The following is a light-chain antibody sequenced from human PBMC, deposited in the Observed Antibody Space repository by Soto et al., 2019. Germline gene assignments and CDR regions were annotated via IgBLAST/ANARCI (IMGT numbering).Light chain of an antibody. CDR3: SSFTSSGTRV. CDR1: SSDIGGYNY. J-gene: IGLJ1*01. CDR2: DVS. Sequence: QSALTQPASVSGSPGQSITISCTGTSSDIGGYNYVSWYQQDPGKAPKLMIYDVSGRPSGVSNRFSGSKSGNTASLTISGLQAEDEADYYCSSFTSSGTRVFGTGTKVTAL. V-gene: IGLV2-14*01.